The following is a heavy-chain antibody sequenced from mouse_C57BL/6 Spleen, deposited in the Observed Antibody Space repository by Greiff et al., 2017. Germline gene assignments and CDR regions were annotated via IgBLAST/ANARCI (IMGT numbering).Heavy chain of an antibody. CDR2: INYDGSST. D-gene: IGHD2-4*01. Sequence: EVKLMESEGGLVQPGSSMKLSCTASGFTFSDYYMAWVRQVPEKGLEWVANINYDGSSTYYLDSLKSRFIISRDNAKNILYLQMSSLKSEDTATYYCARENYYDYDWYFDVWGTGTTVTVSS. V-gene: IGHV5-16*01. CDR1: GFTFSDYY. J-gene: IGHJ1*03. CDR3: ARENYYDYDWYFDV.